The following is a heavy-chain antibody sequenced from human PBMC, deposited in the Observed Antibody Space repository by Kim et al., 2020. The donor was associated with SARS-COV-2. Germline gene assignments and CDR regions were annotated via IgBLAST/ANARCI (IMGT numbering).Heavy chain of an antibody. Sequence: SETLSLTCTVSGGSISSYYWSWIRQPPGKGLEWIGYIYYSGSTNYNPSLKSRVTISVDTSKNQFSLKLSSVTAADTAVYYCARSTFGDGYNYPFDSWGQG. CDR2: IYYSGST. CDR1: GGSISSYY. CDR3: ARSTFGDGYNYPFDS. J-gene: IGHJ4*02. V-gene: IGHV4-59*13. D-gene: IGHD5-12*01.